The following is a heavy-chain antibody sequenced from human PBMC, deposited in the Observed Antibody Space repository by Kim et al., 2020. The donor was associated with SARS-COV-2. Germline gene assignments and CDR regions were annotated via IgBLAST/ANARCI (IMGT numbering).Heavy chain of an antibody. D-gene: IGHD3-9*01. J-gene: IGHJ4*02. V-gene: IGHV3-30*07. CDR3: AGGWGLGPLLTR. Sequence: YNADSVKGRFTISRDNSKTTLYLQMNSLRAEDTAVYYCAGGWGLGPLLTRWGQGTLVTVSS.